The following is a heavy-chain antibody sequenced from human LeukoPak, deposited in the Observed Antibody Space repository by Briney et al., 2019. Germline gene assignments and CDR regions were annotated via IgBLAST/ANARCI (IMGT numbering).Heavy chain of an antibody. V-gene: IGHV3-11*04. CDR2: ISNDGTTI. J-gene: IGHJ4*02. CDR1: GFTFRDHY. Sequence: PGGSLRLSCAASGFTFRDHYMSWIRQAPGKGLKWVSYISNDGTTINYADSVKGRFTVSRDNAKNSMYLQMNSLRVEDTAVYYCVRTARLSDYWGQGTLVTVSS. CDR3: VRTARLSDY. D-gene: IGHD6-6*01.